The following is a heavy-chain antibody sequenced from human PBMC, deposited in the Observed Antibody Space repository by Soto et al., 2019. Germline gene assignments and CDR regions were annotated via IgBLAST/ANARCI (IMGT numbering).Heavy chain of an antibody. CDR2: ISGYNGDT. D-gene: IGHD3-22*01. V-gene: IGHV1-18*01. CDR1: GYTFTDYG. J-gene: IGHJ4*02. CDR3: ARDIGLYYYDSSGYYFVY. Sequence: QDQLVQSGAEVKKPGASVKVSCKASGYTFTDYGISWVRQAPGQGLEWMGWISGYNGDTKYAQKVQGRVTMTIDTSTTTAYMELRSLRSDDTAMYYCARDIGLYYYDSSGYYFVYWGQGTLVTVSS.